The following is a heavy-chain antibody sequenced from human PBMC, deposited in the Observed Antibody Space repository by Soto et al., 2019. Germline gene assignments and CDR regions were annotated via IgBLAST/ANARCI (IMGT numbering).Heavy chain of an antibody. CDR2: IWYDGSNK. V-gene: IGHV3-33*01. Sequence: GGSLRLSCAASGFTFSSYGMHWVRQAPGKGLEWVAVIWYDGSNKYYADSVKGRFTISRDNSKNTLYLQMNSLRAEDTAVYYCARDIAYAILAAATPYYYGMDVWGQGTTVTGSS. D-gene: IGHD6-13*01. CDR1: GFTFSSYG. J-gene: IGHJ6*02. CDR3: ARDIAYAILAAATPYYYGMDV.